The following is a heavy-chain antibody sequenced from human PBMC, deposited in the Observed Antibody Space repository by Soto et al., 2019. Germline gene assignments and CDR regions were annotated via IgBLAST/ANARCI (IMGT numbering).Heavy chain of an antibody. CDR1: GGSISSTNW. V-gene: IGHV4-4*02. CDR2: ILHSGST. J-gene: IGHJ5*02. Sequence: QVKLQESGPGLVKPSGTLSLTCTVSGGSISSTNWWSWVRQSPGKGLEWIGEILHSGSTNYNPSLKSRVTISVDKSKNQFSLRLSSVTAADTAVYYCASGFDSDGLYNGGHPWGQGTLVNVSS. D-gene: IGHD3-10*01. CDR3: ASGFDSDGLYNGGHP.